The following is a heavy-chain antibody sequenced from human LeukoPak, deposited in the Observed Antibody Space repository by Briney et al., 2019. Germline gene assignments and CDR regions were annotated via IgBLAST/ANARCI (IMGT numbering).Heavy chain of an antibody. CDR2: IYYSGST. CDR1: GGSISSGGYY. J-gene: IGHJ5*02. Sequence: SQTLSLTCAVSGGSISSGGYYWSWIRQPPGKGLEWIGYIYYSGSTNYNPSLKSRVTISVDTSKNQFSLKLSSVTAADTAVYYCARGVSSSWYGYNWFDPWGQGTLVTVSS. V-gene: IGHV4-61*08. CDR3: ARGVSSSWYGYNWFDP. D-gene: IGHD6-13*01.